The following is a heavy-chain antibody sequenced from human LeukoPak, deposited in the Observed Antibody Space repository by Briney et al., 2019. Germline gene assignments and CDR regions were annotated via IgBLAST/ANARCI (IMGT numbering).Heavy chain of an antibody. J-gene: IGHJ4*02. V-gene: IGHV3-23*01. D-gene: IGHD1-26*01. CDR2: ISGSGGST. CDR1: GFTFSSYA. CDR3: AKDKAEDGSYPAPLDY. Sequence: PPGGSLRLSCAASGFTFSSYAMSWVRQAPGKGLEWVSAISGSGGSTYYADSVKGRFTISRDNSKNTLYLQMNSLRAEDTAVYYCAKDKAEDGSYPAPLDYWGQGTLVTVSS.